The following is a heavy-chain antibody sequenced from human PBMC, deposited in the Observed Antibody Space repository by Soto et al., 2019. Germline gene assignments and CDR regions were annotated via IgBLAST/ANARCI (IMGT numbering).Heavy chain of an antibody. CDR2: IYHSGST. D-gene: IGHD3-3*01. J-gene: IGHJ4*02. CDR3: ARDGRHNYDCWSGYYPGYFDD. Sequence: SETLSLTCAVSGYSISSGYYWGWIRQPPGKGLEWIGSIYHSGSTYYNPSLKSRVTISVDTSKNQFSLKLSSVTAADTAVYYCARDGRHNYDCWSGYYPGYFDDWGQGTLVTVS. CDR1: GYSISSGYY. V-gene: IGHV4-38-2*02.